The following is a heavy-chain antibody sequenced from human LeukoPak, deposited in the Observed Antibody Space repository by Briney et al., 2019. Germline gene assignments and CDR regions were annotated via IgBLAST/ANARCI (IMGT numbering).Heavy chain of an antibody. V-gene: IGHV3-30-3*01. CDR2: ISYDGSNK. CDR1: GFTFSSYA. CDR3: ARDGAPYGSGSYFDY. J-gene: IGHJ4*02. Sequence: QPGRSLRLSCAASGFTFSSYAMHWVRQAPGKGLERVAVISYDGSNKYYADSVKGRFTISRDNSKNTLYLQMSSLRAEDTAVYYCARDGAPYGSGSYFDYWGQGTLVTVSS. D-gene: IGHD3-10*01.